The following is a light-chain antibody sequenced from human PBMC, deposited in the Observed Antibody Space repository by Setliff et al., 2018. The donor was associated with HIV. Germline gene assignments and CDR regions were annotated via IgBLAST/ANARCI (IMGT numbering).Light chain of an antibody. CDR1: SNDVGIYNL. CDR3: CSYAGSSSPVV. V-gene: IGLV2-23*02. CDR2: EVN. J-gene: IGLJ2*01. Sequence: QSVLTRPASVSGSPGQSITISCTGSSNDVGIYNLVSWYQQYPGKAPRVMIYEVNKRPSGISSRFSGSKSGNTASLTISGLQAEDEADYYCCSYAGSSSPVVFGGGTKVTVL.